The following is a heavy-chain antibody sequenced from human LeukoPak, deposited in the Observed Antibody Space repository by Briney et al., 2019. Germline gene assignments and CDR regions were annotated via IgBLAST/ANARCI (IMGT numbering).Heavy chain of an antibody. CDR3: ARDVGVVTSTFFDY. J-gene: IGHJ4*02. CDR2: IYYSVST. V-gene: IGHV4-39*07. Sequence: ETLSLTCTVSGGSISSSSYYWGWIRQPPGKGLEWIGSIYYSVSTYYNPSLKSRVTISVDTSKNQFSLKLSSVTAADTAVYYCARDVGVVTSTFFDYWGQGTLVTVSS. D-gene: IGHD3-3*01. CDR1: GGSISSSSYY.